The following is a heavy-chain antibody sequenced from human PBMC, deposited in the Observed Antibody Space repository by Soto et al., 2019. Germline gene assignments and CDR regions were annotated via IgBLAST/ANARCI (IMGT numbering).Heavy chain of an antibody. J-gene: IGHJ6*03. CDR3: TTDLGDGVGTGGPYYYYMDV. Sequence: EVQLVEAGGGLVKPGGALRLSCAASGFTFSNAWMSWVRQAPGKGLEWVGRIKSKTDGGTTDYAAAVKGRFTISRDDSKNTLYLQMNSRKTEDTAVYYCTTDLGDGVGTGGPYYYYMDVWGKGTTVTVSS. D-gene: IGHD3-16*01. V-gene: IGHV3-15*01. CDR1: GFTFSNAW. CDR2: IKSKTDGGTT.